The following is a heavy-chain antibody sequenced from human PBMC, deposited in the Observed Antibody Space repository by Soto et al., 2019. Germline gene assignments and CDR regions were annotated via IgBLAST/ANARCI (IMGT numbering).Heavy chain of an antibody. CDR2: IYPGDSDT. Sequence: PGESLKISCKGSGYSFTSYWIGWVRQMPVKGLEWMGIIYPGDSDTRYSPSFQGQVTISADKSISTAYLQWSSLKASDTAIYYCARTAAAGKYYSGVDVWGQGTTVTVSS. J-gene: IGHJ6*02. V-gene: IGHV5-51*01. D-gene: IGHD6-13*01. CDR3: ARTAAAGKYYSGVDV. CDR1: GYSFTSYW.